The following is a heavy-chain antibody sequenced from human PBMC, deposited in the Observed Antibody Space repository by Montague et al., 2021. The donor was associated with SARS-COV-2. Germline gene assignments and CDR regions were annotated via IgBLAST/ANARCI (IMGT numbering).Heavy chain of an antibody. Sequence: FLSLSCAASGFSFNDYWMSWVRQAPGKGLEWVANIKQDGSETNHVDSVRGRFTVSRNNARNSLFLQMDSLSTEDTAVYYCAKGYTGDWDHYLDYWGQGTLVTVSS. J-gene: IGHJ4*02. CDR3: AKGYTGDWDHYLDY. D-gene: IGHD6-19*01. CDR1: GFSFNDYW. V-gene: IGHV3-7*01. CDR2: IKQDGSET.